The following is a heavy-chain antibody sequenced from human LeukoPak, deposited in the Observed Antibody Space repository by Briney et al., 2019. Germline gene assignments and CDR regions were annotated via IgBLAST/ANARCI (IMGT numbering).Heavy chain of an antibody. J-gene: IGHJ3*02. CDR2: IIPIFGTA. CDR3: ARDREGYCSSTSCYSGAFDI. D-gene: IGHD2-2*01. V-gene: IGHV1-69*13. Sequence: ASVKVSCKASGGTFSSYAISWVRQAPGQGLEWMGGIIPIFGTANYAQKFQGRVTITADESTSTAYMELSSLRSEDTAVYYCARDREGYCSSTSCYSGAFDIWGQGTMVTVSS. CDR1: GGTFSSYA.